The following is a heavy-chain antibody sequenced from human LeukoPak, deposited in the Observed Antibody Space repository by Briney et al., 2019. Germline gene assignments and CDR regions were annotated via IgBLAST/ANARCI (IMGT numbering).Heavy chain of an antibody. Sequence: SEXLSLTCAVYGGSFSSYSWSWIRQPPGKGLQWIGEINHSGSTNYNPSLTSRVTISLDTSKNQVSLKLNSVTAADTAVYYCARELTSRWIDYWGQGTLVTVSS. V-gene: IGHV4-34*01. CDR3: ARELTSRWIDY. D-gene: IGHD6-13*01. CDR1: GGSFSSYS. J-gene: IGHJ4*02. CDR2: INHSGST.